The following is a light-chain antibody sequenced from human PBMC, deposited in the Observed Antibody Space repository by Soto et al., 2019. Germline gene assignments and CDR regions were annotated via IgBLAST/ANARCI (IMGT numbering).Light chain of an antibody. J-gene: IGLJ3*02. CDR3: SSYTGGSTWV. CDR2: EVS. V-gene: IGLV2-14*01. CDR1: SSDVGGYNY. Sequence: QSVLTQPASVSGSPGQSITISCTGTSSDVGGYNYVSWYQQHPANAPKLMIYEVSNRPSGVSDRFSGSKSDNTASLTISGLQAEDEADYYCSSYTGGSTWVFGGGTKLTVL.